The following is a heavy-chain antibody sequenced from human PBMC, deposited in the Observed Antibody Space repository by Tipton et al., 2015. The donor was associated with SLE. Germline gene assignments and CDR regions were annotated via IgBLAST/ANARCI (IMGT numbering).Heavy chain of an antibody. D-gene: IGHD6-13*01. CDR1: GGSISSYY. V-gene: IGHV4-4*07. CDR2: IYTSGST. Sequence: TLSLTCTVSGGSISSYYWSWIRQPAGKGLEWIGRIYTSGSTNYNPSLKSRVTMSVDTSKNQFPLKLSSVTAADTAVYYCAKNGGSSSWYYYAMDVWGQGTTVTVSS. CDR3: AKNGGSSSWYYYAMDV. J-gene: IGHJ6*02.